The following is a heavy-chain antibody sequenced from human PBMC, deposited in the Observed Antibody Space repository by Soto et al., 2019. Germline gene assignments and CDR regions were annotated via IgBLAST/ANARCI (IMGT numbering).Heavy chain of an antibody. CDR1: GYTFTGYY. V-gene: IGHV1-2*04. D-gene: IGHD3-3*01. Sequence: GASVKVSCKASGYTFTGYYMHWVRQAPGQGLEWMGWINPNSGGTNYAQKFQGWVTMTRDTSISTAYMELSRLRSDDTAVYYCARQGKPYYDVWSGVYYYMDVWGKGTTVTVSS. CDR3: ARQGKPYYDVWSGVYYYMDV. J-gene: IGHJ6*03. CDR2: INPNSGGT.